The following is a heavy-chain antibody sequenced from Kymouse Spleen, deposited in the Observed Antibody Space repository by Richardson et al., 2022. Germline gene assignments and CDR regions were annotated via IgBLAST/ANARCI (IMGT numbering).Heavy chain of an antibody. CDR2: IKSKTDGGTT. D-gene: IGHD1-1*01. CDR1: GFTFSNAW. V-gene: IGHV3-15*01. CDR3: TMEYNWNGEGYFDY. Sequence: EVQLVESGGGLVKPGGSLRLSCAASGFTFSNAWMSWVRQAPGKGLEWVGRIKSKTDGGTTDYAAPVKGRFTISRDDSKNTLYLQMNSLKTEDTAVYYCTMEYNWNGEGYFDYWGQGTLVTVSS. J-gene: IGHJ4*02.